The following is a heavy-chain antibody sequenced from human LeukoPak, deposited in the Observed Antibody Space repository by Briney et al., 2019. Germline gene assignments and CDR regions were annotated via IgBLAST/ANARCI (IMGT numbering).Heavy chain of an antibody. CDR2: IIPILGIA. CDR3: ASRYCSSTSCYSFYYYYGMDV. CDR1: GGTFTSYA. D-gene: IGHD2-2*01. V-gene: IGHV1-69*04. J-gene: IGHJ6*02. Sequence: SVKVSCKASGGTFTSYAISWVRQAPGQGLEWMGRIIPILGIANYAQKFQGRVTITADKSTSTAYMELSSLRSEDTAVYYCASRYCSSTSCYSFYYYYGMDVWGQGTTVTVSS.